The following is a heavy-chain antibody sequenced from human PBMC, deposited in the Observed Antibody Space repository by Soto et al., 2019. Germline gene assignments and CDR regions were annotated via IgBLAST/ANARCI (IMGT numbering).Heavy chain of an antibody. Sequence: SETLSLTCSVSDDSMSNYYWSWIRQPPGKGLEWIGYIYYSGSTNYNPSLQSRFTISVDTSKNQFSLKLSSVTAADTAVYYCARWVDAFDIWGQGTMVTVSS. CDR3: ARWVDAFDI. CDR1: DDSMSNYY. CDR2: IYYSGST. J-gene: IGHJ3*02. V-gene: IGHV4-59*01.